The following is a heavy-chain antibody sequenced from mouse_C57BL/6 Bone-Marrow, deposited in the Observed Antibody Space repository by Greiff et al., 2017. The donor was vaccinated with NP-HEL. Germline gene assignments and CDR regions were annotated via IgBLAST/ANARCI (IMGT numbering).Heavy chain of an antibody. D-gene: IGHD2-1*01. CDR1: GFTFSDYG. CDR2: ISSGSSTI. CDR3: AVGNPYYFDY. Sequence: DVMLVESGGGLVKPGGSLKLSCAASGFTFSDYGMHWVRQAPEKGLEWVAYISSGSSTIYYADTVKGRFTISRDNAKNTLFLQMTSLRSEDTAMYYCAVGNPYYFDYWGQGTTLTVSS. V-gene: IGHV5-17*01. J-gene: IGHJ2*01.